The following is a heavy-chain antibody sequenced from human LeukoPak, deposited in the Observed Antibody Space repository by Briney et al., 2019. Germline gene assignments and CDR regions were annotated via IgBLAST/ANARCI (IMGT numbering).Heavy chain of an antibody. V-gene: IGHV1-18*01. CDR2: ISAYNGNT. Sequence: ASVKVSCKASGYTFTSYGISWVRQAPGQGLEWMGWISAYNGNTNYAQKLQGRVTMTTDTSTSTAYMELRSLRSDDTAVYYCARELYGSGYNWFDPWGQGTLVTVSS. J-gene: IGHJ5*02. D-gene: IGHD3-10*01. CDR3: ARELYGSGYNWFDP. CDR1: GYTFTSYG.